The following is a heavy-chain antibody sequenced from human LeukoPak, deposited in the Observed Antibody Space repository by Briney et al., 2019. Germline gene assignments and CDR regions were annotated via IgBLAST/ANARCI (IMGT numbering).Heavy chain of an antibody. Sequence: SETLSLTCAVSGGSISSSSYYWGWIRQPPGKGLEWIGSIYYSGSTYYNPSLKSRVTISVDTSKNQFSLKLSSVTAADTAVYYCAGQLCSSTSCHYYYYYYMDVWGKGTTVTISS. D-gene: IGHD2-2*01. CDR2: IYYSGST. J-gene: IGHJ6*03. V-gene: IGHV4-39*01. CDR3: AGQLCSSTSCHYYYYYYMDV. CDR1: GGSISSSSYY.